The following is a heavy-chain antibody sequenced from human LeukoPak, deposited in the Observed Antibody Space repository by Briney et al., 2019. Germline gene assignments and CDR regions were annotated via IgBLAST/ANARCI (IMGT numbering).Heavy chain of an antibody. Sequence: GGSLRLSCAASGFTFDDYGMSWVRQAPGKGLEWVSGINWNGGSTGYADSVKGRFTISRDNAKNSLYLQMNSLRAEDTALYYCAREDYDYVWGSYPSGGFDPWGQGTLVTVPS. V-gene: IGHV3-20*04. CDR2: INWNGGST. J-gene: IGHJ5*02. CDR1: GFTFDDYG. CDR3: AREDYDYVWGSYPSGGFDP. D-gene: IGHD3-16*02.